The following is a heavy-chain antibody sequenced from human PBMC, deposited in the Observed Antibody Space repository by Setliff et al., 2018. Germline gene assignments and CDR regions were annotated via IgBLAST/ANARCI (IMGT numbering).Heavy chain of an antibody. CDR1: GYTFTSYA. J-gene: IGHJ2*01. V-gene: IGHV7-4-1*02. CDR2: INTNTGNP. D-gene: IGHD6-6*01. Sequence: EASVKVSCKASGYTFTSYAMNWVRQAPGQGLEWMGWINTNTGNPTYAQGFTGRFVFSLDTSVSTAYLQISSLKAEDTAVYYCARPYSSSARWYFDLWGRGTLVTVPQ. CDR3: ARPYSSSARWYFDL.